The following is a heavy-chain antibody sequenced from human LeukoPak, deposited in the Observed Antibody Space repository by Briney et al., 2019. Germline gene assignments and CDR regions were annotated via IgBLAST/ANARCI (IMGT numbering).Heavy chain of an antibody. D-gene: IGHD3-3*01. CDR2: ISAYNGNT. CDR3: ARDRGYYDFWSGLQGYAEYFQH. V-gene: IGHV1-18*01. J-gene: IGHJ1*01. CDR1: GYTFTSYG. Sequence: ASVKVSCKASGYTFTSYGISWVRQAPGQGLEWMGWISAYNGNTNYAQKLQGRVTMTTDTSTSTAYMELRSLRSDDTAVYYCARDRGYYDFWSGLQGYAEYFQHWGQGTLVTVSS.